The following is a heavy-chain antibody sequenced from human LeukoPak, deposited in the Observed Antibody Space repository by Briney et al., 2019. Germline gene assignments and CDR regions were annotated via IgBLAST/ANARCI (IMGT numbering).Heavy chain of an antibody. D-gene: IGHD6-13*01. CDR3: ARAGYRGPYDY. CDR2: ISSTGTYI. J-gene: IGHJ4*02. CDR1: GFTFNTHS. Sequence: GGSLRLSCAASGFTFNTHSMNWVRQAPGKGLEWVSSISSTGTYISYADSVKGRFTISRDNAKNSLYLQMNSLRAEDTAVYYCARAGYRGPYDYWGQGTLVTVSS. V-gene: IGHV3-21*04.